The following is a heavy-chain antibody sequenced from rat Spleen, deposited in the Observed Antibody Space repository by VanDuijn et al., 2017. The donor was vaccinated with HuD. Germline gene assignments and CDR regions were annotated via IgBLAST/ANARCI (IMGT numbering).Heavy chain of an antibody. Sequence: QVQLKESGPGLVQPSQTLSLTCTVSGFSLTSYSVHWVRQPPGKGLEWMGRMRHNGDTSYNSALKSRLSISRDTSKNQVFLKMNSLQTEDIATYYCARGRGNNYGAFAYWGQGTLVTVSS. D-gene: IGHD1-10*01. CDR1: GFSLTSYS. CDR3: ARGRGNNYGAFAY. J-gene: IGHJ3*01. CDR2: MRHNGDT. V-gene: IGHV2-63*01.